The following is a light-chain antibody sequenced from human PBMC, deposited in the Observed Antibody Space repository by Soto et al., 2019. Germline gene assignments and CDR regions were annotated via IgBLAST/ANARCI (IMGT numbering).Light chain of an antibody. Sequence: QSALTQPASVSGSPGQSITISCTGTSSDVGGYNYVSWYQQHPGKAPKLMIYDVSSRPSGVSNRFSGSKSGNTASLTISALQAEDEAGYYCSSYTSSSTVIFGGGTKLTVL. CDR1: SSDVGGYNY. CDR3: SSYTSSSTVI. V-gene: IGLV2-14*01. CDR2: DVS. J-gene: IGLJ2*01.